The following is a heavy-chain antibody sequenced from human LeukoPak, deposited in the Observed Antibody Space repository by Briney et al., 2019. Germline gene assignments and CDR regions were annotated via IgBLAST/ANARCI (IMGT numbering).Heavy chain of an antibody. V-gene: IGHV3-21*01. J-gene: IGHJ3*02. Sequence: GGSLRLSCAASGFTFSTYVMNWVRQAPGKGLEWVSSISSSSSYIYYADSVKGRFTISRDNAKNSLYLQMNSLRAEDTAVYYCARDSGYCSSTSCYAHAFDIWGQGTMVTVSS. CDR2: ISSSSSYI. CDR3: ARDSGYCSSTSCYAHAFDI. CDR1: GFTFSTYV. D-gene: IGHD2-2*01.